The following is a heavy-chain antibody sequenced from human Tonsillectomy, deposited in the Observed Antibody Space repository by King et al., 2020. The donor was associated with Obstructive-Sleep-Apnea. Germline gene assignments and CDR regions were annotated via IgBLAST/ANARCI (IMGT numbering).Heavy chain of an antibody. CDR1: GFTFSSYA. V-gene: IGHV3-23*04. Sequence: VQLVESGGGLVQPGGSLRLSCAASGFTFSSYAMSLVRQAQGKGLDWVSGISGTGGSTNYADSGKGRFNISRDNSKSTLYLQMNSLRSEDTAVFSCAKDRATITPYYFECWGLGTLVTVSS. CDR2: ISGTGGST. CDR3: AKDRATITPYYFEC. J-gene: IGHJ4*02. D-gene: IGHD5-12*01.